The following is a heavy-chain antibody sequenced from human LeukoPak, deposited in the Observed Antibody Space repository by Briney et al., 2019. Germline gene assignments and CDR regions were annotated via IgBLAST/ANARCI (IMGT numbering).Heavy chain of an antibody. CDR2: IYYNGIT. Sequence: SETLSLTCTVSGGSISPYYWSWIRQPPGKGLEWIGYIYYNGITSYKPSLKGRVTISVDTSKKQFALKLSSVTDADTAVYYCARGYYYANSGYPDALDIWGQGTMVTVSS. CDR1: GGSISPYY. D-gene: IGHD3-22*01. V-gene: IGHV4-59*01. CDR3: ARGYYYANSGYPDALDI. J-gene: IGHJ3*02.